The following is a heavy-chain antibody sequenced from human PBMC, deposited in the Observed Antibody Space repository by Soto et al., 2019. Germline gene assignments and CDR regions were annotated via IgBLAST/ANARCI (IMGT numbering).Heavy chain of an antibody. Sequence: ASVKVSCKASGGTFSSYAISWVRQAPGQGLEWMGGIIPIFGTANYAQKFQGRVTITADESTSTAYMELSSLRSEDTAVYYCARGIVVPAAIIHHYYYYGMDVWGQGTTVTVSS. J-gene: IGHJ6*02. CDR1: GGTFSSYA. CDR3: ARGIVVPAAIIHHYYYYGMDV. CDR2: IIPIFGTA. D-gene: IGHD2-2*02. V-gene: IGHV1-69*13.